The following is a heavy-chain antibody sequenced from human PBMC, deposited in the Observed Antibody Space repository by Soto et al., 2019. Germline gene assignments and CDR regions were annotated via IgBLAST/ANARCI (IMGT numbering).Heavy chain of an antibody. V-gene: IGHV3-53*02. CDR3: ARVPGRL. CDR1: GFSVSRNY. Sequence: QLVETGGGLIQPGTSLTLSCAASGFSVSRNYMTWVRQAPGKGLEWVSFVYSGGGTFYADSVKGRFILSRDDSQNTMYLQMTNLRAEDTAVYYCARVPGRLWGRGTLVTVAS. D-gene: IGHD3-10*01. CDR2: VYSGGGT. J-gene: IGHJ4*02.